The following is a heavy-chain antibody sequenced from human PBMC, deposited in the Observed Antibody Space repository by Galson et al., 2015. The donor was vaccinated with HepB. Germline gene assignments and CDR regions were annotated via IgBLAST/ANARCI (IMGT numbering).Heavy chain of an antibody. J-gene: IGHJ3*02. D-gene: IGHD4-11*01. CDR1: GYTFTYRY. V-gene: IGHV1-45*02. CDR3: ARADYHDAFDI. Sequence: SVKVSCKASGYTFTYRYLHWVRQAPGQALEWMGWITPFNGNTNYAQKFQDRVTITRDRSMSTAYMELSSLRSEDTAMYYCARADYHDAFDIWGQGTMVTVSS. CDR2: ITPFNGNT.